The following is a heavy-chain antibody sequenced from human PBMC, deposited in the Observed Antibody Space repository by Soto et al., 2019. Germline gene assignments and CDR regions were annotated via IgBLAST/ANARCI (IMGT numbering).Heavy chain of an antibody. J-gene: IGHJ4*02. Sequence: PSETLSLTCAVNGASFSGNYWSWIRQTPGKGLEWIGQINYSGSVTYNPSLESRSTISGDTSKNHFSLKVTSVTAADTAVYYCASSYGSGSGVFGYWGQGIPVTVSS. V-gene: IGHV4-34*01. CDR2: INYSGSV. D-gene: IGHD3-10*01. CDR1: GASFSGNY. CDR3: ASSYGSGSGVFGY.